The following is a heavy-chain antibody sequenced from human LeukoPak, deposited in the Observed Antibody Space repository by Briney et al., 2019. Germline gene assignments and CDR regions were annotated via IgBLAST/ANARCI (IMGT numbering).Heavy chain of an antibody. CDR1: GFTFSSYA. J-gene: IGHJ6*02. CDR2: TSSSGSTI. Sequence: GGSLRLSCAASGFTFSSYAMTWVRQAPGKGLEWVSYTSSSGSTIYYADSVKGRFTISRDNAKNSLYLQMNSLRAEDTAVYYCARDLRPTIHRYCSGGSCYFYYYGMDVWGQGTTVTVSS. D-gene: IGHD2-15*01. CDR3: ARDLRPTIHRYCSGGSCYFYYYGMDV. V-gene: IGHV3-48*04.